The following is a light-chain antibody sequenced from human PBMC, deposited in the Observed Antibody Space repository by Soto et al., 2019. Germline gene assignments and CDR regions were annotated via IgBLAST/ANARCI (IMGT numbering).Light chain of an antibody. CDR1: SSDVGGYHY. J-gene: IGLJ1*01. V-gene: IGLV2-14*01. CDR2: EVS. CDR3: SSYSISTAYL. Sequence: QSAPTQPASVSGSPGQSVTISCSGTSSDVGGYHYVSWYQLHPGKAPKLMVFEVSNRPSGVSYRFSGSKSGNTASLTISGLQAEDEADYFCSSYSISTAYLFGTGTKVTV.